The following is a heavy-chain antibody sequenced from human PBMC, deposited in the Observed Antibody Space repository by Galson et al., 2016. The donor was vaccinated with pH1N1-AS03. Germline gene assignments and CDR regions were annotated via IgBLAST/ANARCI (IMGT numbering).Heavy chain of an antibody. CDR2: IYHTGTT. Sequence: RQAPGKGLEWIGSIYHTGTTYSNPSLKSRLTISMDTSKNQFSLNLSSVTAADTAVYYCVRSDRVITASNTRPEGGDYWGQGTLVAVSS. CDR3: VRSDRVITASNTRPEGGDY. V-gene: IGHV4-38-2*01. J-gene: IGHJ4*02. D-gene: IGHD2-2*01.